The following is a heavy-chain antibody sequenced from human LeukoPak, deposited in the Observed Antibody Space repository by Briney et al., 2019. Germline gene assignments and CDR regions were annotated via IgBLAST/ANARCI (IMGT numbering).Heavy chain of an antibody. Sequence: ASVKVSCTASGYTFTSYYMHWVRQAPGQGLEWMGIINPSGGSTSYAQKFQGRVTITRDTSTSTVYMELSSLRSEDTAVYYCARGSSVWYTVAYWGQGTLVTVSS. V-gene: IGHV1-46*01. D-gene: IGHD6-19*01. CDR1: GYTFTSYY. J-gene: IGHJ4*02. CDR3: ARGSSVWYTVAY. CDR2: INPSGGST.